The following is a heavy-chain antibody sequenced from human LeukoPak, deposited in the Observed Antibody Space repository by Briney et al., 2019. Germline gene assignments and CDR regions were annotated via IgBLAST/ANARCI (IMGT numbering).Heavy chain of an antibody. D-gene: IGHD6-6*01. Sequence: PGGSLRLSCAASGFTFSDYYMSWIRQAPGKGLEWVSYISSSGSTIYYADSVKGRFTISRDNAKNSLYMQMNSLRAEDTAVYYCARELIAARPPVDYYYYMDVWGKGTTVTVSS. CDR2: ISSSGSTI. J-gene: IGHJ6*03. CDR3: ARELIAARPPVDYYYYMDV. CDR1: GFTFSDYY. V-gene: IGHV3-11*01.